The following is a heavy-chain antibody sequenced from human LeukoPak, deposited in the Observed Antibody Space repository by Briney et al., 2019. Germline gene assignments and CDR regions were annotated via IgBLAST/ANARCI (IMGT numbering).Heavy chain of an antibody. V-gene: IGHV1-18*01. Sequence: ASVKVSCKASGYTFTSYGISWVRQAPGQGLEWMGWISAYNGNTNYAQKLQGRVTMTTDTSTSTAYMELRSLRSDDTAVYYCARDWDDYGDYSFYYWGQGTPVTVSS. CDR2: ISAYNGNT. CDR1: GYTFTSYG. D-gene: IGHD4-17*01. J-gene: IGHJ4*02. CDR3: ARDWDDYGDYSFYY.